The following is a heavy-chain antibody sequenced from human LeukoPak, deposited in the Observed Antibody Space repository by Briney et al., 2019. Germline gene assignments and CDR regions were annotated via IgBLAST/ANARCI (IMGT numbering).Heavy chain of an antibody. CDR1: GFTFSSYG. Sequence: GRSLRLSCAASGFTFSSYGMHWVRQAPGKGLEWVAVISYDGSNKYYADSVKGRFTISRDNSKNTLYLQMNSLRAEDAAVYFCAKAPVTSCRGAYCYPFDSWGQGTLVTVSS. CDR2: ISYDGSNK. V-gene: IGHV3-30*18. J-gene: IGHJ4*02. D-gene: IGHD2-21*01. CDR3: AKAPVTSCRGAYCYPFDS.